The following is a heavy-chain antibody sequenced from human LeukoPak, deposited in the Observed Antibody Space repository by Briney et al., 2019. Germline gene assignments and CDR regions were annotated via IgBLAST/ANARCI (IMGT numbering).Heavy chain of an antibody. CDR3: ARDYGDYEYAFDI. V-gene: IGHV4-31*03. D-gene: IGHD4-17*01. Sequence: SETLSLTCTVSGGSISSGGYYWSWIRQHPGKGLEWIGYIYYSGSTYYNPSLKSRVTISVDTSKNQFSLKLSSVTAADTAVYYCARDYGDYEYAFDIWGQGTMVTVSS. J-gene: IGHJ3*02. CDR1: GGSISSGGYY. CDR2: IYYSGST.